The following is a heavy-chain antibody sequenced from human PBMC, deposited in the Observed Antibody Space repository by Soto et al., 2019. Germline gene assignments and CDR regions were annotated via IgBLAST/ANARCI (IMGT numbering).Heavy chain of an antibody. V-gene: IGHV3-30*18. Sequence: QVQLVESGGGVVQPGRSLRLSCAASGFTFSSYGMHWVRQAPGKGLEWVAVISYDGSNKYYADSVKGRFTISRDNSKNPLYLQMNSLRAEDTAVYYCAKDVVVGATTGLGDYYYYYGMDVWGQGTTGTVSS. J-gene: IGHJ6*02. CDR1: GFTFSSYG. CDR3: AKDVVVGATTGLGDYYYYYGMDV. D-gene: IGHD1-26*01. CDR2: ISYDGSNK.